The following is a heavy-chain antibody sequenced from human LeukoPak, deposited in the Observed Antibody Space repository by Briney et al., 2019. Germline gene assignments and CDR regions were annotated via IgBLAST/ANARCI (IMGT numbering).Heavy chain of an antibody. Sequence: SETLSLTCTVSGGSISSGGYYWSWIRQPPGKGLEWIGYIYHSGSTYYNPSLKSRVTISVDRSKNQFSLKLSSVTAADTAVYYCARVGDTVSSCVDYWAREPWSPSPQ. D-gene: IGHD6-13*01. CDR3: ARVGDTVSSCVDY. CDR1: GGSISSGGYY. J-gene: IGHJ4*02. V-gene: IGHV4-30-2*01. CDR2: IYHSGST.